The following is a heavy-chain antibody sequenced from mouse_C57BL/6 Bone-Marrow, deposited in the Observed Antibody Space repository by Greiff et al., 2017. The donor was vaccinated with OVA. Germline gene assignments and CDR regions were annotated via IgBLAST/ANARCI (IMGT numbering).Heavy chain of an antibody. D-gene: IGHD1-1*01. V-gene: IGHV14-4*01. CDR2: IDPENGDT. CDR1: GFNITDDY. Sequence: EVQLQQSGAELVRPGASVKLSCTASGFNITDDYMHWVKQRPEQGLEWIGWIDPENGDTEYASKFQGKATITADTSSNTAYLQLSSLTSEDTAVYYCTTHYGSSWGFAYWGQGTLVTVSA. CDR3: TTHYGSSWGFAY. J-gene: IGHJ3*01.